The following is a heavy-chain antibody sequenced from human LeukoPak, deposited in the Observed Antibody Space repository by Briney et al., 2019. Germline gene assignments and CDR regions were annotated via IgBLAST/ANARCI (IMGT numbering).Heavy chain of an antibody. CDR2: INPSGGST. V-gene: IGHV1-46*01. Sequence: GASVKVSCKASGYTFTSYYMHWVRQAPGQGLEWMGIINPSGGSTSYAQKFQGRVTMTRDTSTSTVYMELSSLRSEDTAVYYCARGRVGGLRYFDWLPNREYYFDYWGQGTLVTVSS. CDR1: GYTFTSYY. CDR3: ARGRVGGLRYFDWLPNREYYFDY. D-gene: IGHD3-9*01. J-gene: IGHJ4*02.